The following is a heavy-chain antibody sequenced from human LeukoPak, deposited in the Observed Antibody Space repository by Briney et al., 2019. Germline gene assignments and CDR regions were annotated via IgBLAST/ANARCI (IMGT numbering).Heavy chain of an antibody. Sequence: GRSLRLSCAASGFTFSSYGMHWVRQAPGKGLEWVAVIWYDGSNKYYADSVKGRFTISRDNSKNTLYLQVNSLRAEDTAVYYCARARGPVVVPAAPLGYWGQGTLVTVSS. D-gene: IGHD2-2*01. CDR3: ARARGPVVVPAAPLGY. CDR2: IWYDGSNK. J-gene: IGHJ4*02. V-gene: IGHV3-33*01. CDR1: GFTFSSYG.